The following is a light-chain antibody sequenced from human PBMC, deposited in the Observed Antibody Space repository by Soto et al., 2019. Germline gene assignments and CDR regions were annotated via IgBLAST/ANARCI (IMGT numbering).Light chain of an antibody. CDR3: QQYYSYPLT. J-gene: IGKJ4*01. CDR2: AAS. Sequence: ALRMPQSPSSLSASTGDRVTITCRASQGISCYLAWYQQKPGKAPKLLIYAASTLQSGVPSRFSGSGSGTDFTLTISCLQSEDFATYYCQQYYSYPLTFGGGTKVEIK. V-gene: IGKV1-8*01. CDR1: QGISCY.